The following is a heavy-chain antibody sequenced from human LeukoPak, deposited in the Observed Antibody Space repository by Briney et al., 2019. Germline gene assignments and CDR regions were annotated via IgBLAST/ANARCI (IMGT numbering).Heavy chain of an antibody. D-gene: IGHD3-10*01. CDR3: ATGLSPSGSYHNTYFDY. CDR2: FDPEDGET. Sequence: ASVKVSCKVSGYTLTELSMHWVRQAPGKGLGWMGGFDPEDGETIYAQKFQGRVTMTEDTSTDTAYMELSSLRSEDTAVYYCATGLSPSGSYHNTYFDYWGQGTLVTVSS. V-gene: IGHV1-24*01. CDR1: GYTLTELS. J-gene: IGHJ4*02.